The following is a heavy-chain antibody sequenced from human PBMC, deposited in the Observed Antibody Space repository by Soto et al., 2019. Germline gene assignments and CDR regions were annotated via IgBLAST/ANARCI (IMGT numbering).Heavy chain of an antibody. CDR1: GFSLNTGGVG. D-gene: IGHD3-3*02. CDR2: IYWDDDK. V-gene: IGHV2-5*02. CDR3: AHTMPPSISDF. Sequence: QITLKESGPTLVKPTQTLTLTCTFSGFSLNTGGVGVGWIRQPPGKALEWLALIYWDDDKRYIPSLESRLTITKDTSKNQVVLTMTNIDPVDTAPYYCAHTMPPSISDFWGQGTQVNVSS. J-gene: IGHJ4*02.